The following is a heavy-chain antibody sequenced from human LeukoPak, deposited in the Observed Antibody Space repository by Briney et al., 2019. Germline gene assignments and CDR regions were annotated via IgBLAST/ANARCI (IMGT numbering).Heavy chain of an antibody. D-gene: IGHD3-10*01. Sequence: PSETLSLTCTVSGGSISSSYWSWIRQPPGKGLEYIGYIYYSGGTNYNPSLKSRVTISVDTSKIHFSLKLSSVTAADTAVYYCARLPPVRDAFDIWGQGTMVTVSS. V-gene: IGHV4-59*12. J-gene: IGHJ3*02. CDR1: GGSISSSY. CDR2: IYYSGGT. CDR3: ARLPPVRDAFDI.